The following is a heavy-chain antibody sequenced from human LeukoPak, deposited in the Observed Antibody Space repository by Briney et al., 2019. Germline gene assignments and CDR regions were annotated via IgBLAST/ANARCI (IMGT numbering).Heavy chain of an antibody. J-gene: IGHJ5*02. CDR3: ARKLRLGGNWFDP. V-gene: IGHV1-69*13. CDR2: IIPISGIT. D-gene: IGHD1-26*01. Sequence: ASVKVSCKTSGGTFTSYAITWVRQAPGQGLEWMGKIIPISGITNYAQKFQCRVTFTADESTSTAYMEFSSLRSEDTALYYCARKLRLGGNWFDPWGQGTLVTVSS. CDR1: GGTFTSYA.